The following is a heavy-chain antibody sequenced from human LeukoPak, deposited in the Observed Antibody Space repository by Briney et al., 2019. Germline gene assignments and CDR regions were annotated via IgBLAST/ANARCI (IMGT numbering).Heavy chain of an antibody. Sequence: SETLSLTCTVSGGSISSYYWSWIRQPAGKGLEWIGRIYTSGSTNYNPSLKSRVTMSVDTSKNQFSLKLSSVTAADTAVYYCARDGIAARPSGSFDYWGQGTLVTVSS. CDR1: GGSISSYY. V-gene: IGHV4-4*07. D-gene: IGHD6-6*01. CDR2: IYTSGST. J-gene: IGHJ4*02. CDR3: ARDGIAARPSGSFDY.